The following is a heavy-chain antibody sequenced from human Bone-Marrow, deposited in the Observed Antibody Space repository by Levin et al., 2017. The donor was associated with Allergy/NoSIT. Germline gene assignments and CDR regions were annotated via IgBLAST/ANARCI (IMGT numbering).Heavy chain of an antibody. CDR1: GFTFISHV. V-gene: IGHV3-23*01. J-gene: IGHJ4*02. D-gene: IGHD4-23*01. CDR3: ARGKGSGNAVYFDY. CDR2: ISGSGDDT. Sequence: GGSLRLSCAASGFTFISHVMSWVRQAPGEGLEWVSAISGSGDDTYYADSVQGRFTISRDNSKNTLSLQMSSLRAEDTALYYCARGKGSGNAVYFDYWGQGTLVTVSS.